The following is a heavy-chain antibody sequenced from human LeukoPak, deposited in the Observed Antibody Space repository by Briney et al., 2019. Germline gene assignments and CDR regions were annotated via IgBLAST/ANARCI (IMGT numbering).Heavy chain of an antibody. Sequence: PGRSLRLSCAASGFTFSDYGMHWVRQAPGKGLEWVAVICYDGSNMDYADSVKGRFTISRDNYKNTLFLQMNSLRAEDTAVYYCATEMRCSSDSCYIDYWGQGTLVTVSS. V-gene: IGHV3-33*01. CDR3: ATEMRCSSDSCYIDY. D-gene: IGHD2-2*01. CDR1: GFTFSDYG. J-gene: IGHJ4*02. CDR2: ICYDGSNM.